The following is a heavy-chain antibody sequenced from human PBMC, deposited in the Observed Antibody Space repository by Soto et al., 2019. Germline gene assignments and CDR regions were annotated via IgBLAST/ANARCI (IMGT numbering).Heavy chain of an antibody. V-gene: IGHV3-33*01. J-gene: IGHJ6*02. Sequence: QVQLVESGGGVVQPGRSLRLSCAASGFTFCSYGMHWVRQAPGKGLEWVAVIWYDGSNKYYADSVKGRFTISRDNSKNTLYLQMNSLRAEDTAVYYCARDPVVSSGWVRGMDVWGQGTTVTVSS. CDR3: ARDPVVSSGWVRGMDV. D-gene: IGHD6-19*01. CDR1: GFTFCSYG. CDR2: IWYDGSNK.